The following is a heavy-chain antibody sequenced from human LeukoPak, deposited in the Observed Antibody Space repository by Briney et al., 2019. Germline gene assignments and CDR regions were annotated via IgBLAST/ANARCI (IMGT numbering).Heavy chain of an antibody. D-gene: IGHD4-23*01. CDR2: ISDSGDAT. Sequence: GPLRLSCEVSGFIFSYYGMNWARQAPGKGLEWVSAISDSGDATYYADSVKGRFTISRNNSKSTLYLQMNNLRAEDTALYYCAKERGHSKPFDYWGQGTLVTVSS. CDR3: AKERGHSKPFDY. V-gene: IGHV3-23*01. J-gene: IGHJ4*02. CDR1: GFIFSYYG.